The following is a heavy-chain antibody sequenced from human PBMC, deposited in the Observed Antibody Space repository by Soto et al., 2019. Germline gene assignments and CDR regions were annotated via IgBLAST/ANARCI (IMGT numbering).Heavy chain of an antibody. CDR1: GFTFISYG. D-gene: IGHD6-19*01. V-gene: IGHV3-33*01. J-gene: IGHJ4*02. Sequence: PGGSLRLSCAASGFTFISYGMHLFRQAPGKGLEWVAVIWYDGSNKYYAESVKGRFTISRDNSKNTLYLQMNNLRAEDTAVYYCARDSHVGSGWQLTADYWGQGTLVTVSS. CDR2: IWYDGSNK. CDR3: ARDSHVGSGWQLTADY.